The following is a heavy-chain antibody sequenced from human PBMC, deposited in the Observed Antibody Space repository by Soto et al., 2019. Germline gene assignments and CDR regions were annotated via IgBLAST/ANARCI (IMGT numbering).Heavy chain of an antibody. D-gene: IGHD6-13*01. Sequence: PGGSLRLSCAASGFTFSDYYMSWIRQAPGKGLEWVSYISSSSSYTNYADSVKGRFAISRDNAKNSLYLQMNSLRAEDTAVYYCARVVAAADYYFAYWGQGTLVTVSS. CDR3: ARVVAAADYYFAY. CDR2: ISSSSSYT. CDR1: GFTFSDYY. J-gene: IGHJ4*02. V-gene: IGHV3-11*05.